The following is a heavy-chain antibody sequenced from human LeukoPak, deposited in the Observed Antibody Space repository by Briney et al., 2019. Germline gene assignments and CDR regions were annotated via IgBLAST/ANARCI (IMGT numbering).Heavy chain of an antibody. V-gene: IGHV3-48*04. CDR3: ARQESRNYYYEGLDY. J-gene: IGHJ4*02. CDR1: GFTFSTYS. Sequence: GGSLRLSCAASGFTFSTYSMNWVRQAPGKGLEWVSGIDSGSNNIHYADSVKGRFTIDRDNSKNTVYLQMNSLRPDDTAIYSCARQESRNYYYEGLDYWGQGDLVTVSS. CDR2: IDSGSNNI. D-gene: IGHD3-22*01.